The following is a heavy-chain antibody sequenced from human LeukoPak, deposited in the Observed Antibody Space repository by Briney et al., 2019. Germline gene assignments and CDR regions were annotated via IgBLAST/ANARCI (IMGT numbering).Heavy chain of an antibody. CDR2: IYHSGST. D-gene: IGHD6-6*01. CDR1: GYSISSGYY. CDR3: ARRIAARHFDY. J-gene: IGHJ4*02. Sequence: SETLSLTCTVSGYSISSGYYWGWIRQPPGKGLEWIGSIYHSGSTYYNPSLKSRVTISVDTSKNQFSLKLSSVTAADTAVYYCARRIAARHFDYWGQGTLVTVSS. V-gene: IGHV4-38-2*02.